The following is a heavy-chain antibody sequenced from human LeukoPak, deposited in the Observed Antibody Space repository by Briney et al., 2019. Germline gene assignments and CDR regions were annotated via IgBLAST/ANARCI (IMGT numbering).Heavy chain of an antibody. D-gene: IGHD2-15*01. V-gene: IGHV4-61*05. CDR1: GGSINSTNYY. CDR3: ARRREVASYYFDY. CDR2: IYYSGSA. Sequence: SETLSLTCTVSGGSINSTNYYWGWIRQPPGKGLEWIGYIYYSGSANYNPSLKSRVTISVDTSKNQFSLKLSSVTAADTAVYYCARRREVASYYFDYWGQGPLVTVSS. J-gene: IGHJ4*02.